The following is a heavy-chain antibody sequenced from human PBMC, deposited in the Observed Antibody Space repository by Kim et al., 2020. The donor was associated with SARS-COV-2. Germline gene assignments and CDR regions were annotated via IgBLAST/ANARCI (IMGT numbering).Heavy chain of an antibody. V-gene: IGHV4-34*01. CDR2: INHSGST. D-gene: IGHD4-17*01. CDR1: GGSFSGYY. J-gene: IGHJ3*02. Sequence: SETLSLTCAVYGGSFSGYYWSWIRQPPGKGLEWIGEINHSGSTNYNPSLKSRVTISVDTSKNQFSLKLSSLNAADTAVSYCAIARPYGGRFKAFVIWGRG. CDR3: AIARPYGGRFKAFVI.